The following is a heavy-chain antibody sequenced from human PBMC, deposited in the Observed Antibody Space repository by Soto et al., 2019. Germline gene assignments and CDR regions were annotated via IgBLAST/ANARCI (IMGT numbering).Heavy chain of an antibody. CDR2: ISWNSGSI. Sequence: GGSLRLSCAASGFTFDDYAMHWVRQAPGKGLEWVSGISWNSGSIGYADSVKGRFTISRDNAKNSLYLQMNSLRAEDTALYYCAKDGRGDRAFDIWGQGTMVTVSS. CDR3: AKDGRGDRAFDI. V-gene: IGHV3-9*01. CDR1: GFTFDDYA. D-gene: IGHD2-15*01. J-gene: IGHJ3*02.